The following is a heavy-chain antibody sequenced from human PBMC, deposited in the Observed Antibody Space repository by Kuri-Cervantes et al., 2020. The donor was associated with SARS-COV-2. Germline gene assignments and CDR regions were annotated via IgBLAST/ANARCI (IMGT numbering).Heavy chain of an antibody. CDR1: GFDFGNYG. V-gene: IGHV3-48*01. CDR3: ASGLTRDY. Sequence: GESLKISCVVSGFDFGNYGMNWVRQAPGKGLEWISYITSRSSTIYYADSVKGRFTISRDNAKNSLYLQMNSLRAEGTAVYYCASGLTRDYWGQGTLVTVS. CDR2: ITSRSSTI. D-gene: IGHD3/OR15-3a*01. J-gene: IGHJ4*02.